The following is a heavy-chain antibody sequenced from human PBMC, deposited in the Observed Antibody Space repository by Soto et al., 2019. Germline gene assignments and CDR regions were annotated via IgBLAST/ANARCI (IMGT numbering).Heavy chain of an antibody. Sequence: GGSLRLSCAATRITFSSYTMHWVRQAPGKGLEWVSSISTGSSYIYYADSLKGRFTISRDNAGNSLYLQMNSLRAEDTAVYYCAREMKQLVQEGFLQHWGQGTLVTVSS. CDR1: RITFSSYT. D-gene: IGHD6-13*01. J-gene: IGHJ1*01. CDR3: AREMKQLVQEGFLQH. CDR2: ISTGSSYI. V-gene: IGHV3-21*01.